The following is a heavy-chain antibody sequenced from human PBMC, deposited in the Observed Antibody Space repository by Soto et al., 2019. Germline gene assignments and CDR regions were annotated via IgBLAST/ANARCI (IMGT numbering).Heavy chain of an antibody. J-gene: IGHJ4*02. CDR3: ARVRGGSSGSHFDY. V-gene: IGHV4-61*08. CDR1: GGSISSGGYY. Sequence: SETLSLTCTVSGGSISSGGYYWSWIRQHPGKGLEWVGYIYYSGSTNYNPSLKSRVTISVDTSKNQFSLKLSSVTAADTAVYYCARVRGGSSGSHFDYWGQGTLVTVSS. CDR2: IYYSGST. D-gene: IGHD6-19*01.